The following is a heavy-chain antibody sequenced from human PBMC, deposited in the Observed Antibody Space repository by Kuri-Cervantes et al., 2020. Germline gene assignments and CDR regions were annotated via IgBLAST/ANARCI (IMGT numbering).Heavy chain of an antibody. J-gene: IGHJ4*02. V-gene: IGHV3-20*04. D-gene: IGHD1-26*01. CDR3: ARAHYSGSYYGFDY. Sequence: GESLKISCAASGFTFDDYGMSWVRQAPGKGLEWVSGINWNGGSTGYADSVKGRFTISRDNAKNSLYLQMNSLRDEDTAVYYCARAHYSGSYYGFDYWGQGTLVTVSS. CDR1: GFTFDDYG. CDR2: INWNGGST.